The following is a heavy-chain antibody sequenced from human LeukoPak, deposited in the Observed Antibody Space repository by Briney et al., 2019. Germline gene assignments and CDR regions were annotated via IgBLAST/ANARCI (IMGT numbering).Heavy chain of an antibody. CDR2: IIPIFGTA. CDR1: GGTFSSYA. CDR3: ARGRDCSSTSCYEFYMDV. D-gene: IGHD2-2*01. Sequence: LGASVKVSCKASGGTFSSYAISWVRQAPGQGLEWMGGIIPIFGTANYAQKFQGRVTITTDESTSTAYMELSSLRSEDTAVYYCARGRDCSSTSCYEFYMDVWGKGTTVTVSS. J-gene: IGHJ6*03. V-gene: IGHV1-69*05.